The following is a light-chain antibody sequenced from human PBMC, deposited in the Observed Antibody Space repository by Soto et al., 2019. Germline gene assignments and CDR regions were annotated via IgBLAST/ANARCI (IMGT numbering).Light chain of an antibody. V-gene: IGKV3-15*01. CDR1: QSVSSN. J-gene: IGKJ1*01. CDR2: GAS. CDR3: QQYNNWIRT. Sequence: EIVMTQSPATLSLSAGERATLSCRASQSVSSNLAWYQQKPGQAPRLLIYGASTRATGIPARFSGSGSGTEFTLTISSLQHEDFVVYYCQQYNNWIRTFGQGTKVDIK.